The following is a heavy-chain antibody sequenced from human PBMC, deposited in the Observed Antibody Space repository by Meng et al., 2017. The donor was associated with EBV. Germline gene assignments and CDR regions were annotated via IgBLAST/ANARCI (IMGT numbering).Heavy chain of an antibody. D-gene: IGHD4-11*01. CDR2: IYYSGST. J-gene: IGHJ4*02. Sequence: QQKESGPGLVKASETVARTTPVSGGSISSSIYDWGWIRQPPGKRLEWIGSIYYSGSTYYNPSLKSRVTISVETSKNQFSLKLSSVTAADTAVYYCADYSSWGQGTLVTVSS. CDR1: GGSISSSIYD. CDR3: ADYSS. V-gene: IGHV4-39*07.